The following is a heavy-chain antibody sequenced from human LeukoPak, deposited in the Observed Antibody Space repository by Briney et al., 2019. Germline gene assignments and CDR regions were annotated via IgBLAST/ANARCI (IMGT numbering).Heavy chain of an antibody. D-gene: IGHD3-22*01. Sequence: GGSLRVSCAASGFTFSNYWMHWVRQAPGKVLVWVSRINNDGSSTSHADSVKGRFTISRDNAKNTLYLQMNSLRAEDTAVYYCARDMHYHDSSGFYDYWGQGTLVTVSS. CDR2: INNDGSST. CDR3: ARDMHYHDSSGFYDY. CDR1: GFTFSNYW. J-gene: IGHJ4*02. V-gene: IGHV3-74*01.